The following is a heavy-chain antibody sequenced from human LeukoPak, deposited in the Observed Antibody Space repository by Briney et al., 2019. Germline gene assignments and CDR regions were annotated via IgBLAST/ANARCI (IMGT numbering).Heavy chain of an antibody. CDR2: RRYDGSNK. CDR3: AKDVWGLLWLGEPCMDV. D-gene: IGHD3-10*01. CDR1: GVTFSSDG. Sequence: GGSLRLSCAASGVTFSSDGMHWGRQAPGKGLGWVAFRRYDGSNKYYADSVNGRLTTSRYNFKNTLYLQMISPRAEGKAVYYCAKDVWGLLWLGEPCMDVWGQGTKVTVSS. J-gene: IGHJ6*02. V-gene: IGHV3-30*02.